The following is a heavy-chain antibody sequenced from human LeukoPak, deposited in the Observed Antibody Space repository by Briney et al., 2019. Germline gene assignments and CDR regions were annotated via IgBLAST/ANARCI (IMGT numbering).Heavy chain of an antibody. CDR3: AKPSGFAFDY. CDR1: GFDFTSYT. Sequence: GGSLRLSCVASGFDFTSYTMSWVRQAPGKGLEWVASITSSAAHIYADSVKGRFTISRDNAKNPLYLQMNSLRAEDTGFYYCAKPSGFAFDYWGQGTLVTVSS. CDR2: ITSSAAHI. V-gene: IGHV3-21*01. D-gene: IGHD1-14*01. J-gene: IGHJ4*02.